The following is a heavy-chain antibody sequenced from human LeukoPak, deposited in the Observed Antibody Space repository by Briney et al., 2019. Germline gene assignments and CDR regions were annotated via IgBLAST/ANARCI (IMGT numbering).Heavy chain of an antibody. Sequence: ASVKVSCMASGYTFTSYYIHWVGQAPGQGLEYMGIIRPSGSTAYAQKFQGRVTMTRDTSTSAVYMELSSLRSEDTAVYYCAREGPETYNFDFWGQGTQVTVSS. CDR3: AREGPETYNFDF. V-gene: IGHV1-46*01. CDR1: GYTFTSYY. CDR2: IRPSGST. J-gene: IGHJ4*02. D-gene: IGHD5-18*01.